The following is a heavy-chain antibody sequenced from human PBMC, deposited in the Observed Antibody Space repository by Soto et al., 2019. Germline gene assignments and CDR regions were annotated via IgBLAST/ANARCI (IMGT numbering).Heavy chain of an antibody. D-gene: IGHD3-3*01. V-gene: IGHV3-30*18. CDR3: AQDTDRGIYDY. Sequence: GGSLRLSCAASGFTFSSYGMHWVRQAPGKGLEWVAVISYDGSNKYYADSVKGRFTISRDNSKNTLYLQMNSLRAEDTAVYYCAQDTDRGIYDYWGQGTLVTVSS. CDR1: GFTFSSYG. CDR2: ISYDGSNK. J-gene: IGHJ4*02.